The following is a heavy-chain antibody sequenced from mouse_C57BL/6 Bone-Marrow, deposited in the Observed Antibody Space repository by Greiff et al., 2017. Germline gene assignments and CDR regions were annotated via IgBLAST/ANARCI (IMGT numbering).Heavy chain of an antibody. CDR3: LCITTVVGGDY. CDR1: GYAFSSYW. J-gene: IGHJ2*01. Sequence: QVQLLQSGAGLVKPGASVKISCKASGYAFSSYWMNWVKQGPGKGLEWIGQICPGDGDTTYNGTFKGKATLTADKTSSTAYMRLSSLSSEGSAVYVCLCITTVVGGDYWGKGTTLTVSS. D-gene: IGHD1-1*01. CDR2: ICPGDGDT. V-gene: IGHV1-80*01.